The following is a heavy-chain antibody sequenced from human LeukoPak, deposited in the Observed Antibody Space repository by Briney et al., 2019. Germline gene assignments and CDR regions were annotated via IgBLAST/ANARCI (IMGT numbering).Heavy chain of an antibody. CDR1: GGSISSYY. J-gene: IGHJ4*02. D-gene: IGHD5-18*01. V-gene: IGHV4-59*01. CDR2: IYYSGST. CDR3: ARQYSYGYYFDY. Sequence: SETLSLTCTVSGGSISSYYWSWIPQPPAKGLEWIGYIYYSGSTNCYPSLKSRVTISVDTSKNQFSLKLSSVTAADTAVYYCARQYSYGYYFDYWGQGTLVTVSS.